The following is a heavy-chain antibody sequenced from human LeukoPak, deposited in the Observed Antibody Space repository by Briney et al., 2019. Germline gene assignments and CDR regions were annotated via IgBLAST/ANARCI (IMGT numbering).Heavy chain of an antibody. CDR2: INHSGST. CDR3: AREVGLGYYYYYMDV. Sequence: SETLSLTCAVYGGSFSGYYWSWIRQPPGKGLEWIGEINHSGSTNYNPSIKSRVTISVDTSKNQFSLKLSSVTAADTAVYYCAREVGLGYYYYYMDVWGKGPRSPSP. J-gene: IGHJ6*03. CDR1: GGSFSGYY. V-gene: IGHV4-34*01. D-gene: IGHD3-16*01.